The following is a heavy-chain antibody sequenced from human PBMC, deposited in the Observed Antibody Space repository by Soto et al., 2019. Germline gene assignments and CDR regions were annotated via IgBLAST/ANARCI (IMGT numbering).Heavy chain of an antibody. J-gene: IGHJ4*02. D-gene: IGHD3-10*01. CDR1: GYTLTELS. CDR3: ATLADYFGSGSFPAYFDY. V-gene: IGHV1-24*01. CDR2: FDPEDIKT. Sequence: QVQMVQSGAEVKKPGASVKVSCKVSGYTLTELSIHWVRQPPGKGLEWMGGFDPEDIKTIYAQKFQGRVTMTEDRSTDTAYMALSSLRSEYTAVYYCATLADYFGSGSFPAYFDYWGQGTLVTVSS.